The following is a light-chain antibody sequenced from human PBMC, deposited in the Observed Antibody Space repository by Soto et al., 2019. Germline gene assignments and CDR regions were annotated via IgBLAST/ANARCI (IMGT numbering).Light chain of an antibody. V-gene: IGLV2-11*01. CDR1: SSDVGGDNY. J-gene: IGLJ1*01. CDR2: DVS. CDR3: CSSAGSYTFFV. Sequence: QSALTQPRSVSGSPGQWVTISCTGTSSDVGGDNYVSWYQQHPGKAPKLMIYDVSKRPSGVPDRFSGCKSGNTAALTISGRQAEDDADDYFCSSAGSYTFFVFGTGTKLTVL.